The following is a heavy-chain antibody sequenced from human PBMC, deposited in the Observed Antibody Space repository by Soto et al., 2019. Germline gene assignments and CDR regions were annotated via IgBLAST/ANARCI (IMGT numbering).Heavy chain of an antibody. V-gene: IGHV4-30-4*01. CDR1: GGSLGSGDYY. CDR2: IYYSGST. Sequence: SETLSLTCTVSGGSLGSGDYYWRWIRQPPGKGLEWIGYIYYSGSTYYNPSLKSRVTISVDTSKNQFSLKLSSVTAADTAVYYCARAPPYYYYGMDVWGQGTTVTVS. CDR3: ARAPPYYYYGMDV. J-gene: IGHJ6*02.